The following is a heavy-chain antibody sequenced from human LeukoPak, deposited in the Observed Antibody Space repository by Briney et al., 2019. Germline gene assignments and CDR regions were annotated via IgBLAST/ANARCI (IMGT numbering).Heavy chain of an antibody. Sequence: GSLRLSCAASGFTFSSYAMSWVRQAPGKGLEWVSAISGSGGGTYYADSVKGRFTISRDNSKNTLYLQMNSLRAEDTAVYYCAKDNPPYDFWSGYSPNWFDPWGQGTLVTVSS. J-gene: IGHJ5*02. CDR3: AKDNPPYDFWSGYSPNWFDP. CDR2: ISGSGGGT. CDR1: GFTFSSYA. D-gene: IGHD3-3*01. V-gene: IGHV3-23*01.